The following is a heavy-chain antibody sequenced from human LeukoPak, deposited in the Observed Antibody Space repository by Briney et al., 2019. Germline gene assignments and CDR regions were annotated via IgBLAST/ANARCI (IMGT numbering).Heavy chain of an antibody. CDR1: GGSISSYY. CDR2: IYYSGST. D-gene: IGHD1-26*01. V-gene: IGHV4-59*08. CDR3: ARGGELKSNWFDP. J-gene: IGHJ5*02. Sequence: SETLSLTCTVSGGSISSYYWSWIRQPPGKGLEWIGYIYYSGSTNYNPSLKSRVTISVDTSKNQFPLKLSSVTAADTAVYYCARGGELKSNWFDPWGQGTLVTVSS.